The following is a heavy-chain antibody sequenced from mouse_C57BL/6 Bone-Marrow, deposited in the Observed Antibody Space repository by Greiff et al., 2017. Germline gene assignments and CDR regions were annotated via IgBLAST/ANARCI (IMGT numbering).Heavy chain of an antibody. CDR1: GYSITSGYY. J-gene: IGHJ2*01. V-gene: IGHV3-6*01. D-gene: IGHD1-1*01. CDR3: ARGRSGSSYFDY. CDR2: ISYDGSN. Sequence: EVQLVESGPGLVKPSQSLSLTCSVTGYSITSGYYWNWIRQFPGNKLEWMGYISYDGSNNYNPSLKNRISITLDTSKNQFFLKLNSVTTEDTATYYCARGRSGSSYFDYWGQGTTLTVSS.